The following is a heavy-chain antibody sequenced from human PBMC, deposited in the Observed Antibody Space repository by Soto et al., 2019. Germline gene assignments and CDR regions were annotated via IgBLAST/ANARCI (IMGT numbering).Heavy chain of an antibody. CDR1: GFTFTSSA. CDR2: IVVGSGNT. CDR3: AQNGQWLATPPVA. J-gene: IGHJ1*01. V-gene: IGHV1-58*01. D-gene: IGHD6-19*01. Sequence: SVKVSCKASGFTFTSSAVQWVRQARGQRLEWIGWIVVGSGNTNYAQKFQERVTITRDMSTSTAYMELSSLRAEDTAIYYCAQNGQWLATPPVAWGQRSLVTASS.